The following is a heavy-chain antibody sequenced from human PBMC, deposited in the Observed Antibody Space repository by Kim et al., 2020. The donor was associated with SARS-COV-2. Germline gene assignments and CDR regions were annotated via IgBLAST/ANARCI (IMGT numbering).Heavy chain of an antibody. J-gene: IGHJ5*02. Sequence: ASVKVSCKASGYSFTYYALNWVRQAPGQGPEWMGWINTNTGNPTYAQGFTGRFVFSLDTSVSTAYLQINSLKAEDTAVYYCARAPYREVNGFGILTGYYEPNCFDPWGQGTLVTVSS. CDR2: INTNTGNP. CDR3: ARAPYREVNGFGILTGYYEPNCFDP. V-gene: IGHV7-4-1*02. D-gene: IGHD3-9*01. CDR1: GYSFTYYA.